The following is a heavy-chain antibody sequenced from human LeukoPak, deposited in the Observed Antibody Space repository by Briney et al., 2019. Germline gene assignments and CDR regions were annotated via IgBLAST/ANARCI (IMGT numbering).Heavy chain of an antibody. CDR1: GFTFSSYT. V-gene: IGHV3-21*01. CDR2: ISSTSNYI. CDR3: ARGLVYSSGQNY. J-gene: IGHJ4*02. D-gene: IGHD6-19*01. Sequence: GGSLRLSCAASGFTFSSYTMNWVRQAPGKGREWVSSISSTSNYIYYADSVKGRFTISRDNANNSLYLQMNSLRAEDTAIYYCARGLVYSSGQNYWGQGTLVTVSS.